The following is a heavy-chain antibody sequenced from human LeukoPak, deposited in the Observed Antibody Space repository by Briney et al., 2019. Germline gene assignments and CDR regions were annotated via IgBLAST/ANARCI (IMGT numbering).Heavy chain of an antibody. D-gene: IGHD2-15*01. CDR3: ASDSYSPEYFQH. CDR1: GGSISSSSYY. V-gene: IGHV3-66*01. CDR2: IYSGGST. Sequence: ETPSLTCTVSGGSISSSSYYWGWIRQPPGKGLEWVSVIYSGGSTFYADSVKGRFTISRDNSKNTLYLQMNSLRAEDTAVYYCASDSYSPEYFQHWGQGTLVTVSS. J-gene: IGHJ1*01.